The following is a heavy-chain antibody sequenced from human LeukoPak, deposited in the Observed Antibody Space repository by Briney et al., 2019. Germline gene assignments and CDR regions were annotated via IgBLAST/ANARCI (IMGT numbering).Heavy chain of an antibody. CDR1: GGSFSDYY. D-gene: IGHD3-10*01. J-gene: IGHJ4*02. Sequence: PSETLSLTCAVYGGSFSDYYWSWIRQPPGKGLEWIGEINHSGSTNYNPSLKSRVTISVDTSKNQFSLKLSSVTAADTAVYYCARGKLWFGELPDYWGQGTLVTVSS. CDR3: ARGKLWFGELPDY. V-gene: IGHV4-34*01. CDR2: INHSGST.